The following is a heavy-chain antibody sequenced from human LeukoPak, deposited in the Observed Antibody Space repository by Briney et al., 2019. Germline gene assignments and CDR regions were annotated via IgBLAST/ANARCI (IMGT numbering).Heavy chain of an antibody. CDR2: ISGSGGGT. CDR3: AKDRAPGY. V-gene: IGHV3-23*01. CDR1: GVTFSSYV. Sequence: GGSLRLSCEASGVTFSSYVMSWVRQAPGKGPEWISGISGSGGGTYYADSVKGRFAISRDNSKNTLYLQMNSLRAEDTAVYYCAKDRAPGYWGQGALVTVSS. J-gene: IGHJ4*02.